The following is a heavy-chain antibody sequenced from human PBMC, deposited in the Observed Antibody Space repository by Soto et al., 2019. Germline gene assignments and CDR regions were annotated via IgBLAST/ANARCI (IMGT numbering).Heavy chain of an antibody. Sequence: GGSLRLSCAASGFTFSSYAMSWVRQAPGKGLEWVSAISGSGGSTYYADSVKGRFTISRDNSKNTLYLQMNSLRAEDTAVYYCAKELSCSGGSCYPPTGGDYWGQGTLVTVSS. CDR1: GFTFSSYA. J-gene: IGHJ4*02. CDR2: ISGSGGST. D-gene: IGHD2-15*01. V-gene: IGHV3-23*01. CDR3: AKELSCSGGSCYPPTGGDY.